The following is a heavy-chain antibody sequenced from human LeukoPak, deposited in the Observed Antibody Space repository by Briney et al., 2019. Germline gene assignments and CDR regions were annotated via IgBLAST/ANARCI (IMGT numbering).Heavy chain of an antibody. V-gene: IGHV3-21*01. CDR3: ARDRLPMVLVSIARYSSSY. CDR1: GFTFSSYS. J-gene: IGHJ4*02. Sequence: VGSLRLSCAASGFTFSSYSMNWVRQAPGKGLEWVSSISSSSSYIYYADSVKGRFTISRDNAKNSLYLQMNSLRAEDTAVYYCARDRLPMVLVSIARYSSSYWGQGTLVTVSS. CDR2: ISSSSSYI. D-gene: IGHD6-6*01.